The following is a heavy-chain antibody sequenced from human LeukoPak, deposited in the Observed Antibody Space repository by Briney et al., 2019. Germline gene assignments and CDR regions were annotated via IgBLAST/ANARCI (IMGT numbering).Heavy chain of an antibody. Sequence: SETLSLTCAVYGGSFSGYYWSWIPQPPGKGLEWIGEINHSGSTNYNPSLKSRVTISVDTSKNQFSLKLSSVTAADTAVYYCARERFHDILTGYYKAPSASDYWGQGTLVTVSS. V-gene: IGHV4-34*01. CDR3: ARERFHDILTGYYKAPSASDY. CDR1: GGSFSGYY. J-gene: IGHJ4*02. D-gene: IGHD3-9*01. CDR2: INHSGST.